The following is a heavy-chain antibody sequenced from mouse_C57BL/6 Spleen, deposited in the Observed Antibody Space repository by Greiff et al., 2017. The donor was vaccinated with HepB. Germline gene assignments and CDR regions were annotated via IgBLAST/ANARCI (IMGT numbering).Heavy chain of an antibody. CDR2: ISSGGDYI. Sequence: EVMLVESGEGLVKPGGSLKLSCAASGFTFSSYAMSWVRQTPEKRLEWVAYISSGGDYIYYADTVKGRFTISRDNASNTLYLQMSSLKSEDTAMYYCTRADYYGSSYDYYAMDYWGQGTSVTVSS. D-gene: IGHD1-1*01. CDR3: TRADYYGSSYDYYAMDY. J-gene: IGHJ4*01. CDR1: GFTFSSYA. V-gene: IGHV5-9-1*02.